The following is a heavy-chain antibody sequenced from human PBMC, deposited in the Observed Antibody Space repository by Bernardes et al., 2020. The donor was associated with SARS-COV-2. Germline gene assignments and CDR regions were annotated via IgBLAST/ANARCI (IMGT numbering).Heavy chain of an antibody. CDR1: GFTFRTYW. Sequence: GWSLILSCVVSGFTFRTYWMHWVRQAPGKGLEWLSRLNEDGSITTYADSVKGRFTISRDNAKNTLYLQMHSLRVEDTATYYCVRDLAGGSGSWGQGTLVTVSS. J-gene: IGHJ4*02. D-gene: IGHD2-15*01. CDR3: VRDLAGGSGS. CDR2: LNEDGSIT. V-gene: IGHV3-74*01.